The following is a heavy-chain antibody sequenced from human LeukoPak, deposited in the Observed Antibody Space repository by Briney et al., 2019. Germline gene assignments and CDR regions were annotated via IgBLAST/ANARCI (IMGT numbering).Heavy chain of an antibody. V-gene: IGHV4-34*01. CDR3: ARDYYDRSGYREYNWFDP. J-gene: IGHJ5*02. D-gene: IGHD3-22*01. Sequence: SETLSLTCAVYGGSFSGYYWSWIRQPPGKGLEWIGEINHSGSTNYNPSLKSRVTISVDTSKNQFSLKLSSVTAADTAVYYCARDYYDRSGYREYNWFDPWGQGTLVTVSS. CDR1: GGSFSGYY. CDR2: INHSGST.